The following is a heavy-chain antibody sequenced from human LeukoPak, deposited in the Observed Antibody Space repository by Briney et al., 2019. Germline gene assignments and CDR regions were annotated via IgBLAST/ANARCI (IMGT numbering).Heavy chain of an antibody. CDR1: GFTFSSYE. CDR2: ISSSGSTI. D-gene: IGHD6-13*01. J-gene: IGHJ5*02. Sequence: GGSLRLSCAAFGFTFSSYEMNWVRQAPGKGLEWVSYISSSGSTIYYADSVKGRFTISRDNAKNSLYLQMNSLRAEDTAVYYCARDGVGSSSWTPNWFDPWGQGTLVTVSS. V-gene: IGHV3-48*03. CDR3: ARDGVGSSSWTPNWFDP.